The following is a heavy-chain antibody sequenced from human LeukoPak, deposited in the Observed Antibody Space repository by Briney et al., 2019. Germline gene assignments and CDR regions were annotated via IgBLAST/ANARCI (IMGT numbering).Heavy chain of an antibody. CDR1: GYTFTSYD. J-gene: IGHJ4*02. D-gene: IGHD3-22*01. V-gene: IGHV1-8*01. Sequence: ASVKVSCKASGYTFTSYDINWVRQATGQGLEWMGWMNPNSGNTGYAQKFQGRVTMTRNTSISTAYMELSSLRSEDTAVYYCARDGNYYDSSGPTEYYFDYWGQGTLVTVSS. CDR3: ARDGNYYDSSGPTEYYFDY. CDR2: MNPNSGNT.